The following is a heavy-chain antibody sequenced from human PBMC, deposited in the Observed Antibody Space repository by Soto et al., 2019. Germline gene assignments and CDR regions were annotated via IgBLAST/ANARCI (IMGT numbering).Heavy chain of an antibody. J-gene: IGHJ5*02. CDR1: GFTFRSHW. V-gene: IGHV3-74*01. D-gene: IGHD2-2*01. CDR3: ARGACSGTSCYVFDP. CDR2: INSDGSSA. Sequence: GGSLRLSCVASGFTFRSHWMHWVRQSPGKGLVWVSQINSDGSSANYADAVKGRFTFSRDNAKKTLYLQMNSLRAEDTGVYYCARGACSGTSCYVFDPWGPGTLVTVSS.